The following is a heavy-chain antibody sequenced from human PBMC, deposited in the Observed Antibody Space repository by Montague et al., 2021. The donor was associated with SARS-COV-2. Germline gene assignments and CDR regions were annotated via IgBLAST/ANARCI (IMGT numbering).Heavy chain of an antibody. D-gene: IGHD1-20*01. CDR3: VRDQGRSNWNYPDY. CDR2: IYNSGST. J-gene: IGHJ4*02. V-gene: IGHV4-4*07. Sequence: SETLSLTCTVSGSSISGYYWSWFRQSAGKGLEWIGRIYNSGSTSXNPSLKSRVTMSVDTSKNQFSLKLSSVTAADTAVYYCVRDQGRSNWNYPDYWGQGTLVTVSS. CDR1: GSSISGYY.